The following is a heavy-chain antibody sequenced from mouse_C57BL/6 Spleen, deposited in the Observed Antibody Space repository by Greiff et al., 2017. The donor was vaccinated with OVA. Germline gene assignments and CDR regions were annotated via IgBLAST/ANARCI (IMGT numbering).Heavy chain of an antibody. D-gene: IGHD1-1*02. CDR1: GYTFTSYW. Sequence: QVQLKQPGAELVRPGSSVKLSCKASGYTFTSYWMHWVKQRPIQGLEWIGNIDPSDSETHYNQKFKDKATLTVDKSSSTAYMQLSSLTSEDSAVYYCARERWDRYFDVWGTGTTVTVSS. V-gene: IGHV1-52*01. CDR2: IDPSDSET. J-gene: IGHJ1*03. CDR3: ARERWDRYFDV.